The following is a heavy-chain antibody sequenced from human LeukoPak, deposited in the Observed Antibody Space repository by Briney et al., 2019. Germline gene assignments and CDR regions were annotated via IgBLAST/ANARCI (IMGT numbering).Heavy chain of an antibody. V-gene: IGHV4-38-2*02. CDR3: ARHDGYPYGKIDY. Sequence: SETLSLTCTVSGYSISSGYYWGWIRQPPGKGLEWIGSIYHSGSTYYNPSLKSRVTISVDTSKNQFSLKLSSVTAADTAVYYCARHDGYPYGKIDYWGQGTLVTVSS. D-gene: IGHD5-24*01. CDR2: IYHSGST. CDR1: GYSISSGYY. J-gene: IGHJ4*02.